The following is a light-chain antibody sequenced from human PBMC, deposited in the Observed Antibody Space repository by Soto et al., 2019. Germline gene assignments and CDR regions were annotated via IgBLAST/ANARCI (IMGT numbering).Light chain of an antibody. CDR2: GAS. V-gene: IGKV1-27*01. Sequence: DIQMTQSPSSLSASGGDRVTITCRASQGIIAYLAWYQQNPGKPPKLLIYGASTLQSGIPSRFRGSGARTDFSLTISSLQPEDVATYYSQKYESAPQAFGPGTKVEIK. J-gene: IGKJ1*01. CDR1: QGIIAY. CDR3: QKYESAPQA.